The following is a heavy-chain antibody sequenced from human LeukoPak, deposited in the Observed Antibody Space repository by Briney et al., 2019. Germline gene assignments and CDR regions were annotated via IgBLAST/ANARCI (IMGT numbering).Heavy chain of an antibody. CDR3: FGTSGGRPH. J-gene: IGHJ1*01. CDR1: GGSISSCGYY. CDR2: FYYSGSTNY. Sequence: SETLSLTCTVSGGSISSCGYYWVWIRQPPGKGLEWIGSFYYSGSTNYNYNPSLKSRVTISAETSKNQCSLNLRSVTAADTAVYYGFGTSGGRPHWGQGTLVTVSS. D-gene: IGHD3-10*01. V-gene: IGHV4-39*01.